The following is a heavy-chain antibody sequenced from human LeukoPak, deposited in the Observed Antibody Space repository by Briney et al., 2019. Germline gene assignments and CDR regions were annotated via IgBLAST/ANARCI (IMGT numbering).Heavy chain of an antibody. V-gene: IGHV1-69*04. Sequence: SVKVSCKASGGTFSSYAISWVRQAPGQGLEWMGRIFPILGIANYAQTFQGRVTITADKSTSTAYMELSRLRSEDTAVYYCASVLSGIAVAGSFDPWGQGTLVTVSS. CDR1: GGTFSSYA. D-gene: IGHD6-19*01. CDR3: ASVLSGIAVAGSFDP. J-gene: IGHJ5*02. CDR2: IFPILGIA.